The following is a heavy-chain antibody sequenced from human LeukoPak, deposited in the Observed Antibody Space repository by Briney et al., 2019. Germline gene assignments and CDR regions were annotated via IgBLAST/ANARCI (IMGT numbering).Heavy chain of an antibody. V-gene: IGHV5-51*01. J-gene: IGHJ3*02. CDR1: GYSFTSYW. D-gene: IGHD3-22*01. CDR2: IYPGDSDT. Sequence: RGESLKISCEGSGYSFTSYWIGWVRQMPGKGLEWMGIIYPGDSDTRYSPSFQGQVTISADKSISTAYLQWSSLKASDTAMYYCATPSRYYDSSGYFRAFDIWGQGTMVTVSS. CDR3: ATPSRYYDSSGYFRAFDI.